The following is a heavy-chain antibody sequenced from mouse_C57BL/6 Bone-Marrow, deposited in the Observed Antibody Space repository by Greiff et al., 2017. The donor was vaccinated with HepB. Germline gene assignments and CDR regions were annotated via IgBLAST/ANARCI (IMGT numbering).Heavy chain of an antibody. CDR3: AGSGYDYDEDY. D-gene: IGHD2-4*01. CDR1: GYTFTDYY. Sequence: VKLQESGAELVRPGASVKLSCKASGYTFTDYYINWVKQRPGQGLEWIARIYPGSGNTYYNEKFKGKATLTAEKSSSTAYMQLSSLTSEDSAVFVCAGSGYDYDEDYWGQGTTLTVSS. CDR2: IYPGSGNT. J-gene: IGHJ2*01. V-gene: IGHV1-76*01.